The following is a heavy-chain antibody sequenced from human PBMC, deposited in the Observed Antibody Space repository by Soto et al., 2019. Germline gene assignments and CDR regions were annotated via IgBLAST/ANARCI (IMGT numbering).Heavy chain of an antibody. D-gene: IGHD2-8*01. CDR2: INSDGSST. CDR3: ARGPKVSYCTNGVCQAGDY. Sequence: GGSLRLSCAASGFTFSSYWMHWVRQAPGKGLVWVSRINSDGSSTSYADSVKGRFTISRDNAKNTLYLQMNSLRAEDTAVYYCARGPKVSYCTNGVCQAGDYWGQGTLVTVSS. CDR1: GFTFSSYW. J-gene: IGHJ4*02. V-gene: IGHV3-74*01.